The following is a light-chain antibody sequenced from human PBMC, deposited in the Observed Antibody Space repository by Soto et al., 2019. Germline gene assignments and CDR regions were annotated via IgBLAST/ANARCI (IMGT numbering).Light chain of an antibody. J-gene: IGKJ4*01. CDR1: QSISSY. Sequence: DIQMTQSPSSLSASVGDRVTITCRASQSISSYLNWYQQKPGKAPKLLIYAASSLQSGVPSRFSGSGSGTDFTVTISSLQREDIATYDCQQSYGTPLTFGGGTKVEIK. CDR3: QQSYGTPLT. CDR2: AAS. V-gene: IGKV1-39*01.